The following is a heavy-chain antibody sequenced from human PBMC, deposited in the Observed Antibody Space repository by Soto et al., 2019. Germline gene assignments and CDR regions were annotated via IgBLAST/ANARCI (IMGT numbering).Heavy chain of an antibody. CDR3: AKDNALMTTAPYRSSYYGMDV. V-gene: IGHV3-30*18. D-gene: IGHD4-17*01. J-gene: IGHJ6*02. Sequence: GGSLRLSSAASRFTFSSYGMHWVRQAPGKGLEWVAVISYDGSNKYYADSVKGRFTISRDNSKNTLYLQMNSLRAEDTAVYYCAKDNALMTTAPYRSSYYGMDVWGQGTTVTVSS. CDR1: RFTFSSYG. CDR2: ISYDGSNK.